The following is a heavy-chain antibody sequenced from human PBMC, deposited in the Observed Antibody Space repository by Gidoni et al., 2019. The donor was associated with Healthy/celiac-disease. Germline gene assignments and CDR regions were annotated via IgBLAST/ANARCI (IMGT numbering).Heavy chain of an antibody. J-gene: IGHJ4*02. V-gene: IGHV3-30*18. CDR1: GFTFSSYG. Sequence: QVQLVESGGGVVQPGRSPRRPCAASGFTFSSYGMHWVRQAPGKGLEWVAVISYDGSNKYYADSVKGRFTISRDNSKNTLYLQMNSLRAEDTAVYYCAKGQLVVVINGVDYWGQGTLVTVSS. D-gene: IGHD3-22*01. CDR3: AKGQLVVVINGVDY. CDR2: ISYDGSNK.